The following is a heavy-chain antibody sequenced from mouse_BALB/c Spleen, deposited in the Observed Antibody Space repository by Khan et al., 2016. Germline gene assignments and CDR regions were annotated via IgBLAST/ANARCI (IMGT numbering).Heavy chain of an antibody. J-gene: IGHJ1*01. CDR1: GYTFTNYG. CDR2: INTYSGES. Sequence: QIQLVQSGPELKRPGKTVKISCKASGYTFTNYGINWVKQAPGKGLKWMGWINTYSGESTYADDFKGRFAFSLETSANTAYLPLNNLKNEDTATYFCARYRYYYGSSGYFDVWGAGTTVTVSS. V-gene: IGHV9-3-1*01. CDR3: ARYRYYYGSSGYFDV. D-gene: IGHD1-1*01.